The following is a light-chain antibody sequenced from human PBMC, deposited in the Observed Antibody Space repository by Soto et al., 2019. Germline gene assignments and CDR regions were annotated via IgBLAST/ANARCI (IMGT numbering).Light chain of an antibody. J-gene: IGKJ1*01. CDR2: GAS. CDR3: QQYNNWPPWT. Sequence: EIMMTQSPAILSVSPGERATLSCRVSQSVSSNLAWYQQKPGQAPRLLIYGASTRATGIPARFSGSGSGTEFTLTISGLQSEDYAVYYCQQYNNWPPWTFGQGTKVDIK. V-gene: IGKV3-15*01. CDR1: QSVSSN.